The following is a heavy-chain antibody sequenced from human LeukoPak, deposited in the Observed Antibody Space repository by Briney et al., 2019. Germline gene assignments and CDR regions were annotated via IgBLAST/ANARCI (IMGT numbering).Heavy chain of an antibody. CDR2: ISAYNGNT. V-gene: IGHV1-18*01. J-gene: IGHJ4*02. CDR1: GYTFTRYA. Sequence: GASVKVSCKASGYTFTRYAMSWVRQAPGQGLEWMGWISAYNGNTNYAQKFQGRVIMTTDTSTSTAYMELRSLRSDDTAVYYCVRDPSVRTTQAGPIDYWGQGTLVTVSS. D-gene: IGHD1/OR15-1a*01. CDR3: VRDPSVRTTQAGPIDY.